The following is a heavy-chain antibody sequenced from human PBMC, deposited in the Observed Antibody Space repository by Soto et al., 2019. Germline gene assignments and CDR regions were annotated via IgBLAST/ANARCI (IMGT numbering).Heavy chain of an antibody. V-gene: IGHV3-74*01. Sequence: EVQLVESGGGLVQPGGSLRLSCAASGFTFSSYWMHWVRQAPGKGLVWVSRINSDGSSTSYADSVKGRFTISRDNAKNTLYLQMNSLRAEDTAVYYCARAGASYGYYGMDVWGQGTTVTVSS. D-gene: IGHD1-26*01. CDR1: GFTFSSYW. CDR2: INSDGSST. CDR3: ARAGASYGYYGMDV. J-gene: IGHJ6*02.